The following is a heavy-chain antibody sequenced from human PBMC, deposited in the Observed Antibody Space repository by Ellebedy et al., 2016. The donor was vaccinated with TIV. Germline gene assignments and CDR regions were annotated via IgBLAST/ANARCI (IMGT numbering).Heavy chain of an antibody. D-gene: IGHD2-2*01. Sequence: GGSLRLXXAASGFTVSSNYMSWVRQAPGKGLEWVSVIYSGGSTYYGDSVKGRFTISRDNAKNSLYLQMNSLGAEDTAVYFCARGRYYCSSTSCYAPSWFDPWGQGTLVTVSS. CDR3: ARGRYYCSSTSCYAPSWFDP. J-gene: IGHJ5*02. CDR2: IYSGGST. CDR1: GFTVSSNY. V-gene: IGHV3-53*01.